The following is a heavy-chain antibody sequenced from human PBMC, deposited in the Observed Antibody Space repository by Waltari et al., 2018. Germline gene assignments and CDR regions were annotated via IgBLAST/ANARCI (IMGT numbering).Heavy chain of an antibody. CDR3: ARGVGESPLNWGY. CDR1: GGSFSGYY. V-gene: IGHV4-34*01. Sequence: QVQLQQWGAGLLKPSETLSLTCAVYGGSFSGYYWSWIRQPPGKGLEWIGEINHSGSTNYNPSLKSRVTISVDTSKNQFSLKLSSVTAADTAVYYCARGVGESPLNWGYWGQGTLVTVSS. CDR2: INHSGST. J-gene: IGHJ4*02. D-gene: IGHD7-27*01.